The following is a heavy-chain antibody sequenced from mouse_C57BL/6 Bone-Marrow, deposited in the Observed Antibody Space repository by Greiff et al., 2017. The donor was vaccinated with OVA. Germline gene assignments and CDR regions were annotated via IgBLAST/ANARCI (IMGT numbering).Heavy chain of an antibody. J-gene: IGHJ4*01. D-gene: IGHD1-1*01. CDR1: GFTFSDYY. Sequence: DVMLVESGGGLVQPGGSLKLSCAASGFTFSDYYLYWVRQTPENKLEWVAYISNGGGSTYYPDNVKGRFTISRDNAKNTMYLQMSRLKSEATAVYYSARHDGFLGRYYAMDYWGQGTSVTVSS. V-gene: IGHV5-12*01. CDR2: ISNGGGST. CDR3: ARHDGFLGRYYAMDY.